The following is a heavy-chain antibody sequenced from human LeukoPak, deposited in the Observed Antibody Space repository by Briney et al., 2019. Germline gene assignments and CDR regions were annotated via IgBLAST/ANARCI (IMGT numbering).Heavy chain of an antibody. CDR2: VYSSGST. V-gene: IGHV4-59*08. D-gene: IGHD5-18*01. J-gene: IGHJ4*02. CDR1: VDSISTNY. CDR3: AIHGPDTAMVDY. Sequence: PSETLSLTCTVSVDSISTNYWSWIRQPPGKGLEWIGFVYSSGSTNYNPSLKSRVTISVDTSKNQFSPNLRSVTAADTAVYYCAIHGPDTAMVDYWGQGTLVTVSS.